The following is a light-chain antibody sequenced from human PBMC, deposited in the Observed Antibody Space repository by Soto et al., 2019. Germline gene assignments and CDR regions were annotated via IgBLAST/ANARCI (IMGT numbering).Light chain of an antibody. CDR1: SSNIGAGYD. J-gene: IGLJ3*02. Sequence: QSVLTQPPSVSGAPGQRVTISCTESSSNIGAGYDVHWYQQLPGTAPKLLIYGNSNRPSGVPDRFSGSKSGTSASLAITGLQAEDEADYYCQSYDSSLSGSVFGGGTTLTVL. CDR2: GNS. CDR3: QSYDSSLSGSV. V-gene: IGLV1-40*01.